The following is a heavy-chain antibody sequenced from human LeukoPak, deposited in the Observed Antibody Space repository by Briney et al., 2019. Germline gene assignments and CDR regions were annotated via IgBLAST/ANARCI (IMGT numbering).Heavy chain of an antibody. CDR2: IKKDGSEK. CDR1: GFTFSSHW. Sequence: GGSLRLSCGASGFTFSSHWMSWVRQAPGKGLEWVAHIKKDGSEKYYVDSVRGRFTISRDNAKKSLYLQMNSLRAEDTAVYYCARHLSGITGYTYGRGIDYWGQGTLLTVSS. D-gene: IGHD5-18*01. V-gene: IGHV3-7*01. CDR3: ARHLSGITGYTYGRGIDY. J-gene: IGHJ4*02.